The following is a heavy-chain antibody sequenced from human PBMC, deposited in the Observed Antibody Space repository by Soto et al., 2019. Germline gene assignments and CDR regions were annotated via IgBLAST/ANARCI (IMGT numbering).Heavy chain of an antibody. D-gene: IGHD3-3*01. V-gene: IGHV4-34*01. Sequence: PSETLSLTCVVSGGSFSGHFWSWIRQPPGKGLEWIGEINHSGGTNYNPSLKSRVTISVDTSKNQFSLRLSSVTAADTAVYYCAGWAVGIMIFGVPKDYWGQGALVTVSS. CDR3: AGWAVGIMIFGVPKDY. J-gene: IGHJ4*02. CDR1: GGSFSGHF. CDR2: INHSGGT.